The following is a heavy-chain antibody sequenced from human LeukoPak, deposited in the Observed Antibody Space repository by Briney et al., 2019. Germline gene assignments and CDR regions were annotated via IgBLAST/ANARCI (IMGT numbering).Heavy chain of an antibody. V-gene: IGHV3-74*01. CDR3: ARVRSGSSAGNYGMDV. Sequence: GGSLRLSCAASGFTFSSYWMHWVRQAPGKGLVWVSRINSDGSSTSYADSGKGRFTISRDNAKNTLYLQMNSLRAEDTAVYYCARVRSGSSAGNYGMDVWGQGTTVTVSS. D-gene: IGHD1-26*01. CDR2: INSDGSST. CDR1: GFTFSSYW. J-gene: IGHJ6*02.